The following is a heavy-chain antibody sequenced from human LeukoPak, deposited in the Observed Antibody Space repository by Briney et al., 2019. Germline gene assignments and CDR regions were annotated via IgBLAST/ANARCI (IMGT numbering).Heavy chain of an antibody. CDR1: GGSISGYY. Sequence: PSETLSLTCTVSGGSISGYYWSWIRQPPGKGLEWIGYIYYSGSTNYNPSLKSRVTISVDTSKNQFSLKLSSVTAADTAVYYCARETYYFDYWGQGTLVTVSS. V-gene: IGHV4-59*01. J-gene: IGHJ4*02. CDR2: IYYSGST. CDR3: ARETYYFDY.